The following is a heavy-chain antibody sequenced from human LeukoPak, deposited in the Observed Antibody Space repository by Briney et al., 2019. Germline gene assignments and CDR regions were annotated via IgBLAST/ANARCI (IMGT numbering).Heavy chain of an antibody. CDR1: GFTFSSYS. V-gene: IGHV3-53*01. J-gene: IGHJ6*03. D-gene: IGHD3-10*01. CDR3: ARGGSWFGEFRWWYMDV. Sequence: PGGSLRLSCAASGFTFSSYSMNWVRQAPGKGLEWVSVIYSGGSTYYVDSVEGRFIISRDNSKNTVYLQMNRLRAEDTAVYYCARGGSWFGEFRWWYMDVWGKGTTVTISS. CDR2: IYSGGST.